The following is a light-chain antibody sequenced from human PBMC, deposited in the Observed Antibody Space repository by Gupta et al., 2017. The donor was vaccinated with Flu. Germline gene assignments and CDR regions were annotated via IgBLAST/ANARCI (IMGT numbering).Light chain of an antibody. V-gene: IGKV1-5*03. CDR1: QSIGAW. CDR2: QAS. J-gene: IGKJ1*01. Sequence: DIQMTQSPSTLSASVGDRVTITCRASQSIGAWLAWYQQKPGKAPKLLIYQASTLESGVPSRFSGSGSQTEFTLTIAGLQPDDFATYYFQQVSSNFRTFGQGTKVEIK. CDR3: QQVSSNFRT.